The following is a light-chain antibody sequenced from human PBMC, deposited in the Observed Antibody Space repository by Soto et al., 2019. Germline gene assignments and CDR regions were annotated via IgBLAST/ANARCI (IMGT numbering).Light chain of an antibody. CDR3: SSYTRTTTHVV. Sequence: QSALTQPASVSGSPGQSITISCTGTSSDVGGYNFVSWYQHHPGEAPKLMIYEVSNRPSAVSNRFSGSKSGNTASLTISGLQAEDEADYYCSSYTRTTTHVVFGGGTKLTVL. J-gene: IGLJ2*01. V-gene: IGLV2-14*01. CDR2: EVS. CDR1: SSDVGGYNF.